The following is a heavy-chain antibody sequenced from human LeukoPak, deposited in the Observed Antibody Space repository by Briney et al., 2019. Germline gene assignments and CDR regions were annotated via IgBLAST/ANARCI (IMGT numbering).Heavy chain of an antibody. CDR2: ISGSGGST. CDR3: ARDRAWNYFDY. D-gene: IGHD3-3*01. CDR1: GFTFSSYA. V-gene: IGHV3-23*01. J-gene: IGHJ4*02. Sequence: GGSLRLSCAASGFTFSSYAMSWVRQAPGKGLEWVSAISGSGGSTYYADSVKGRFTISRDSSKNTLYLQMDSLRAEDTAVYYCARDRAWNYFDYWGQGTLVTVSS.